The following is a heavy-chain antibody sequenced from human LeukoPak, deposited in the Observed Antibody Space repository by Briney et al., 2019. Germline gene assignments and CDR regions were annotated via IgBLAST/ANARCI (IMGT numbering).Heavy chain of an antibody. D-gene: IGHD3-22*01. J-gene: IGHJ5*02. CDR3: ARGITYYYDSSGYHWFDP. V-gene: IGHV3-7*02. CDR2: IKQDGSQK. Sequence: GGSLRLSCAASGFSFSSYWMSWVRQAPGAPGRGLEWVADIKQDGSQKYYVDSVKGRFTISRDNAKNSLYLQMNSLRAEDTAVYYCARGITYYYDSSGYHWFDPWGQGTLVTVSS. CDR1: GFSFSSYW.